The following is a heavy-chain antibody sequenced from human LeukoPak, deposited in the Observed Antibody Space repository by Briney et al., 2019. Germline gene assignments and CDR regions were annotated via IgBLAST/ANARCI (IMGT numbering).Heavy chain of an antibody. Sequence: PSQTLSLTCAVSGGSISSGGYSWSWTRQPPGKGLEWIGYIYHSGSTYYNPSLKSRVTISVDRSKNQFSLKLSSVTAADTAVYYCARADQMATIGGGFDYWGQGTLVTVSS. D-gene: IGHD5-12*01. V-gene: IGHV4-30-2*01. J-gene: IGHJ4*02. CDR2: IYHSGST. CDR3: ARADQMATIGGGFDY. CDR1: GGSISSGGYS.